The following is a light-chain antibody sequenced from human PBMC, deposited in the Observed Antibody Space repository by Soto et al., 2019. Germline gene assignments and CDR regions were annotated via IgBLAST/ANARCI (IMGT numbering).Light chain of an antibody. CDR3: QQANSFPLT. J-gene: IGKJ4*01. V-gene: IGKV3-11*01. CDR1: QSVNSY. Sequence: EIVLTQSPATLSLSPGERATLSCRASQSVNSYLGWYQQKPGQAPRLLIYDASNRATGIPARFSGSGSGTDFTLTISSLQPEDFATYYCQQANSFPLTFGGGTKVDIK. CDR2: DAS.